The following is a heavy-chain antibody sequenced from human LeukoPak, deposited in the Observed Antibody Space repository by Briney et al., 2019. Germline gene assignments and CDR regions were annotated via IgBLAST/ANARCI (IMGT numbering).Heavy chain of an antibody. Sequence: TGGSLRLSCAASGFTLSSSGMHWVRQAPGKWMEWEAFIRYDGSNKYYADSVKGRFTISRDNSKNTLYLQMNSLRAEDTAVYYCANPCSGGSCYPGDWGQGTLVTVSS. V-gene: IGHV3-30*02. CDR2: IRYDGSNK. CDR3: ANPCSGGSCYPGD. J-gene: IGHJ4*02. D-gene: IGHD2-15*01. CDR1: GFTLSSSG.